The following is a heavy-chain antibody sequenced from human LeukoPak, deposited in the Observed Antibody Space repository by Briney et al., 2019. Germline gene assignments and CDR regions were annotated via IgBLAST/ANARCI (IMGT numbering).Heavy chain of an antibody. V-gene: IGHV1-2*06. D-gene: IGHD4-17*01. Sequence: GASVKVSCKASGYTFTGYYMYWVRQAPGQGLEWMGRINPNSGVTKYAQTFQGRVTMTRDTSISTYYMDLSRLRSDDTAVYYCARGPPQDYGDFSFDYWGQGTLVTVSS. CDR3: ARGPPQDYGDFSFDY. CDR1: GYTFTGYY. J-gene: IGHJ4*02. CDR2: INPNSGVT.